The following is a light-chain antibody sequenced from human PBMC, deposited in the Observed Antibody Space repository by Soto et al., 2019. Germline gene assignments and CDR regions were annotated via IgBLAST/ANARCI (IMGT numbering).Light chain of an antibody. Sequence: DIQMTQSPSTLSASVGDRVTITCRASQSIKSWLAWYQQKPGKAPKLLIYEASSLESGVPSRFGGSGSGTEFTLTISSLQPDDFATYYCQQSYTSWWTFGQGTKVDIK. V-gene: IGKV1-5*03. CDR3: QQSYTSWWT. J-gene: IGKJ1*01. CDR1: QSIKSW. CDR2: EAS.